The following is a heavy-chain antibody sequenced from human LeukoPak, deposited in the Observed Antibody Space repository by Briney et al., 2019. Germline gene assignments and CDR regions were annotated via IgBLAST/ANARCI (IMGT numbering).Heavy chain of an antibody. J-gene: IGHJ6*03. CDR1: GFTFRQYW. CDR3: ARSGRGVDSFYFYMDV. CDR2: IKHDGSEKQDGSEK. V-gene: IGHV3-7*01. Sequence: PGGPLRLSCAAPGFTFRQYWMSWVRQAPGKGLEWVANIKHDGSEKQDGSEKNYVDSVKGRFTISRDNAKNSLYLQMNSLRAEDTAVYYCARSGRGVDSFYFYMDVWGKGTTVTVSS. D-gene: IGHD3-10*01.